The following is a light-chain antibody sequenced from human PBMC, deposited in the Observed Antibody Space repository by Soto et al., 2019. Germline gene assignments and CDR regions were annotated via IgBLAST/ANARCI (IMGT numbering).Light chain of an antibody. CDR3: QQYGTSPLT. CDR2: GAS. V-gene: IGKV3-20*01. J-gene: IGKJ1*01. Sequence: EVVLTQSPGTLSLSPGERATLSCRASESVSSSYLAWYQQRPGQAPRLLMYGASSRATGIPDRFSGSGSGTDFTLTISRLDPEDFAVYYCQQYGTSPLTFGQGTKVEIK. CDR1: ESVSSSY.